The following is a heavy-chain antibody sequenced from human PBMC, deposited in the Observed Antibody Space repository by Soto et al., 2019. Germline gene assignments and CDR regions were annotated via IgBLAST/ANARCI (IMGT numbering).Heavy chain of an antibody. V-gene: IGHV4-4*02. Sequence: SETLSLTCAVSGGSFTSNNWWTWVRQPPGQGLERIGEIYRTGSTNYNPSLKSRVTISLDKSENQFSLKVTSLTAADTAVYYCASRDPGTSVDYWGQGTLVSVSS. CDR2: IYRTGST. J-gene: IGHJ4*02. CDR1: GGSFTSNNW. D-gene: IGHD1-7*01. CDR3: ASRDPGTSVDY.